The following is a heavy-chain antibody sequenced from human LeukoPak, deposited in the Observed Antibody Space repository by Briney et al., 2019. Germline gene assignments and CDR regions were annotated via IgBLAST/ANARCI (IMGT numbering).Heavy chain of an antibody. CDR3: AKLHNLNCDY. V-gene: IGHV3-23*01. D-gene: IGHD1-14*01. Sequence: PGGSLRLSCAASGFTFSSYAMSWVRQAPGKGLEWVSAISGSGTTYYADSVKGRFTISRDNSKNTLYLQMNSLRPEDTAVYYCAKLHNLNCDYWGLGTLATVSS. J-gene: IGHJ4*02. CDR2: ISGSGTT. CDR1: GFTFSSYA.